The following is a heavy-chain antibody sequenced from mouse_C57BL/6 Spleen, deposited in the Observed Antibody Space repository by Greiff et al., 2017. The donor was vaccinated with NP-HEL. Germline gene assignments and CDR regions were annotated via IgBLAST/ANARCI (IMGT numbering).Heavy chain of an antibody. CDR2: SRNKANDYTT. CDR1: GFTFSDFY. Sequence: EVKLMESGGGLVQSGRSLRLSCATSGFTFSDFYMEWVRQAPGKGLEWIAASRNKANDYTTEYSASVKGRFIVSRDTSQSILYLQMNALRAEDTAIYYCARDEDWGGAMDYWGQGTSVTVSS. CDR3: ARDEDWGGAMDY. D-gene: IGHD4-1*01. V-gene: IGHV7-1*01. J-gene: IGHJ4*01.